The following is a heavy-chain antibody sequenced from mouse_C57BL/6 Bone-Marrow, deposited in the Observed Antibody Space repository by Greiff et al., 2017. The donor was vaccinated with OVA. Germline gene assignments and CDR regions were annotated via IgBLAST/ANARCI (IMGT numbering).Heavy chain of an antibody. V-gene: IGHV1-80*01. Sequence: QVQLQQSGAELVKPGASVKISCKASGYAFSSYWMNWVKQRPGKGLEWIGQIYPGDGDTNYNGKFKGKATLTADKSSSTAYMQLSSLTSEDSAVYFCARGRWDAYWYFDVWGTGTTVTVSS. CDR3: ARGRWDAYWYFDV. D-gene: IGHD4-1*01. CDR1: GYAFSSYW. CDR2: IYPGDGDT. J-gene: IGHJ1*03.